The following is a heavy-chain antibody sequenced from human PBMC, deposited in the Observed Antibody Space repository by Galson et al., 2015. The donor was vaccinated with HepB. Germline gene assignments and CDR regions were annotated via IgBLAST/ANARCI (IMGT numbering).Heavy chain of an antibody. CDR3: ASQNPDGYSSGWGHFDY. V-gene: IGHV3-21*01. D-gene: IGHD6-19*01. Sequence: SLRLSCATSEFTFSHYSMNWVRQAPGKGLEWVSSISGGSSYIYYADSVKGRFTISRDNAKNLLYLQMNSLRAEDTAVYYCASQNPDGYSSGWGHFDYWGQGTLVAVSS. CDR2: ISGGSSYI. J-gene: IGHJ4*02. CDR1: EFTFSHYS.